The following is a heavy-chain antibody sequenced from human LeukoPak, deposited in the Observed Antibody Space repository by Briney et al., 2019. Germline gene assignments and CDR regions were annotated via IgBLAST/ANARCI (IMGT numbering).Heavy chain of an antibody. D-gene: IGHD2-2*01. CDR1: GGTFSSYA. J-gene: IGHJ6*03. CDR3: ARDQNIVVVPAAGYYYYYYMDV. Sequence: ASVKVSCKASGGTFSSYAISRVRQAPGQGLEWMGGIIPIFGTANYAQKFQGRVTMTRDTSTSTVYMELSSLRSEDTAVYYCARDQNIVVVPAAGYYYYYYMDVWGKGTTVTISS. V-gene: IGHV1-69*05. CDR2: IIPIFGTA.